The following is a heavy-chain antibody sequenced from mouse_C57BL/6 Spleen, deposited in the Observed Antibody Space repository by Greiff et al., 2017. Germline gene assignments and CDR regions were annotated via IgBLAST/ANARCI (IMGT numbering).Heavy chain of an antibody. CDR1: GFNIKDDY. V-gene: IGHV14-4*01. CDR2: IDPENGDT. Sequence: VHVKQSGAELVRPGASVKLSCTASGFNIKDDYMHWVKQRPEQGLEWIGWIDPENGDTEYASKFQGKATITADTSSNTAYLQLSSLTSEDTAVYYCTTSSYGNYQWYFDVWGTGTTVTVSS. CDR3: TTSSYGNYQWYFDV. J-gene: IGHJ1*03. D-gene: IGHD2-1*01.